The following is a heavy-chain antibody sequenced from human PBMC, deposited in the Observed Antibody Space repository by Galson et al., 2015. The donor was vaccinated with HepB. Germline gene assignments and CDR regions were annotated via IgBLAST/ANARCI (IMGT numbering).Heavy chain of an antibody. V-gene: IGHV1-8*01. Sequence: SVKVSCKASGYTFTSYDINWVRQATGQGLEWMGWMNPNSGNTGYAQKFQGRVTMTRNTSISTAYMELSSLRSEDTAVYYCARVLGEVVPAAMIGDYYYYMDVWGKGTTVTVSS. CDR2: MNPNSGNT. CDR3: ARVLGEVVPAAMIGDYYYYMDV. CDR1: GYTFTSYD. J-gene: IGHJ6*03. D-gene: IGHD2-2*01.